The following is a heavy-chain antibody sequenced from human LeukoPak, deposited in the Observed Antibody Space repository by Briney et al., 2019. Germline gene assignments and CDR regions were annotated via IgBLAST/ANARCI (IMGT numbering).Heavy chain of an antibody. J-gene: IGHJ5*02. CDR3: ARYTTVTNWFDP. CDR1: GGSISSYY. CDR2: IYTSGST. V-gene: IGHV4-4*07. Sequence: SETLSLTCTVSGGSISSYYWSWIRQPAGKGLEWIGRIYTSGSTNYNPSLKSRATMSVDTSKNQFSLKLSSVTAADTAVYYCARYTTVTNWFDPWGQGTLVTVSS. D-gene: IGHD4-17*01.